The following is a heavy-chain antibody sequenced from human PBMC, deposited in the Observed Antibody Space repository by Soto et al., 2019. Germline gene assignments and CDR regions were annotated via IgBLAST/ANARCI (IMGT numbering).Heavy chain of an antibody. D-gene: IGHD3-10*01. Sequence: PSETLSLTCVVSGGSLSSYYWSWIRQPPGKGLEWIGYIYYSGSTNYNPSLKSRVTISVDTSKNQFSLKLSSVTAADTAVYYCARTSGSTNDYWGRGTRVTVS. CDR1: GGSLSSYY. V-gene: IGHV4-59*01. CDR3: ARTSGSTNDY. J-gene: IGHJ4*02. CDR2: IYYSGST.